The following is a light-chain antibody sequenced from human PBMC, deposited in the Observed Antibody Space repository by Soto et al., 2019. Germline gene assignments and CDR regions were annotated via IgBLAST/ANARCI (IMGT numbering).Light chain of an antibody. CDR2: AAS. CDR1: QGISSY. CDR3: QQLNSYPLT. V-gene: IGKV1-9*01. J-gene: IGKJ4*01. Sequence: DIQLTQSPSFLSASVGDRVTITCRASQGISSYLAWYQQRPGKAPKLLMYAASTLQSGVPSRFSGSGSGTEFTLIISSLQPEDFATYYCQQLNSYPLTFGGGTKVEIK.